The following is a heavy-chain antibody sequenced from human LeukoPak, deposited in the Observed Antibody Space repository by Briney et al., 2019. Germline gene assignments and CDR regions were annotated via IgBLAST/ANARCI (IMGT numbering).Heavy chain of an antibody. CDR2: ISSSSSYI. Sequence: GGSLRLSCAASGFTFSSYSMNWVRQAPGKGLEWVSSISSSSSYIYYADSVKGRFTISRDNAKNSLYLQMNSLRAEDTAVYYCARASEDYYDTSGYGNFDYWGQGTLVTVSS. J-gene: IGHJ4*02. CDR3: ARASEDYYDTSGYGNFDY. V-gene: IGHV3-21*01. CDR1: GFTFSSYS. D-gene: IGHD3-22*01.